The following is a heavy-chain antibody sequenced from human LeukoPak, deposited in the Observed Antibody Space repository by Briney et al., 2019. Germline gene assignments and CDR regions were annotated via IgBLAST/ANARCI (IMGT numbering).Heavy chain of an antibody. J-gene: IGHJ3*02. CDR2: IYHSGST. D-gene: IGHD6-19*01. Sequence: SETLSLTCAVSGGSISSGGYSWSWIRQPPGKGLERIGYIYHSGSTYYNPSLKSRVTISVDRSKNQFSLKLSSVTAADTAVYYCARHSSSGWYGDAFDIWGQGTMVTVSS. V-gene: IGHV4-30-2*01. CDR1: GGSISSGGYS. CDR3: ARHSSSGWYGDAFDI.